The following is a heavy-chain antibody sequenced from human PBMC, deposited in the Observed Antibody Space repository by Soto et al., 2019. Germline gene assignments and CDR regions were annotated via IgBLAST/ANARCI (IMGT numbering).Heavy chain of an antibody. Sequence: QVQLQESGPGLVKPSETLSLNCTVSGVSISDYYWSWIRQPPGKGLEWIGYIHYSGSTDYNPSLKRRVTLSVDMSAKQFALELTSVTATDTAVYYCARDFGRHCRSTRCDPFSFDYWGQGTLVTVSS. D-gene: IGHD2-2*01. CDR3: ARDFGRHCRSTRCDPFSFDY. CDR2: IHYSGST. CDR1: GVSISDYY. J-gene: IGHJ4*02. V-gene: IGHV4-59*01.